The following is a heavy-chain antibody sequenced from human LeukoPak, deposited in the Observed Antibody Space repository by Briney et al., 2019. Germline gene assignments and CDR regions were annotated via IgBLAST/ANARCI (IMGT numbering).Heavy chain of an antibody. CDR3: ARVVQLAYNWFDP. V-gene: IGHV4-34*01. CDR2: INHSGST. J-gene: IGHJ5*02. CDR1: GGSFSGYY. D-gene: IGHD1-1*01. Sequence: EPSETLSLTCAVYGGSFSGYYWSWIRQPPGKGLEWIGEINHSGSTNYNPSLKSRVTISVDTSKNQFSLKLSSVTAADTAVYYCARVVQLAYNWFDPWGQGTLVTVSS.